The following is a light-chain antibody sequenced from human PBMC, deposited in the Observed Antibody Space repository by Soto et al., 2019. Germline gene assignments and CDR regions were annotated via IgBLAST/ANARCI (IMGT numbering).Light chain of an antibody. V-gene: IGLV1-44*01. CDR1: SSNIGSNT. Sequence: QSVLTQPPSASGTPGQRVTISCSGSSSNIGSNTVNWYQQLPGTAPQLLIFSNNQRPSGVPDRFSGSKSGTAASLAISGLQSEDEADYYCAAWEDSLNGVVVGGGTKLTVL. J-gene: IGLJ2*01. CDR2: SNN. CDR3: AAWEDSLNGVV.